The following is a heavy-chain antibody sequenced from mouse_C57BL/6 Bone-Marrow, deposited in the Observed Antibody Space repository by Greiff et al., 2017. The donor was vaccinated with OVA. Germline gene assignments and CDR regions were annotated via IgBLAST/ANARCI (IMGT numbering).Heavy chain of an antibody. CDR1: GYTFTSSW. J-gene: IGHJ1*03. CDR3: TRSLVSGYSYWYFDY. Sequence: VQLQQSGTVLVRPGASVKMSCTASGYTFTSSWMHWVKQRPGQGLEWIGAIYPGNSDTKYNQKFKGKATLTAVTSSSTAYLELSSLTNKDSAVYYCTRSLVSGYSYWYFDYWGKGTTVTVSS. D-gene: IGHD1-2*01. CDR2: IYPGNSDT. V-gene: IGHV1-5*01.